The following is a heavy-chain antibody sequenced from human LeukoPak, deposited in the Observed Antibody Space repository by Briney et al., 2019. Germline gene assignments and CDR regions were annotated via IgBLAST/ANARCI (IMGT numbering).Heavy chain of an antibody. D-gene: IGHD3-3*01. V-gene: IGHV3-7*01. J-gene: IGHJ4*02. CDR1: GFTFSSYW. CDR3: ARGAYYDFWSGSPEPYYFDY. Sequence: GGSLRLSCAASGFTFSSYWMSWVRQAPGKGLEWVANIKQDGSEKYYVDSVKGRFTISRDNAKNSLYLQMNSLRAEDTAVYYCARGAYYDFWSGSPEPYYFDYWGQGTLVTLSS. CDR2: IKQDGSEK.